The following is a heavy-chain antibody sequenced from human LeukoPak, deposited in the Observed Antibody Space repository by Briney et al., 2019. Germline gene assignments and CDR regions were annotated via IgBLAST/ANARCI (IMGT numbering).Heavy chain of an antibody. CDR1: GGTFSSYA. Sequence: SVKVSCKASGGTFSSYAISWVRQAPGQGLEWMGGIIPIFGTANYAHKFQGRVTITTDESTSTAYMELSSLRSEDTAVYYCASQSGDGYNIPIYFDYWGQGTLVTVSS. CDR2: IIPIFGTA. D-gene: IGHD5-24*01. V-gene: IGHV1-69*05. J-gene: IGHJ4*02. CDR3: ASQSGDGYNIPIYFDY.